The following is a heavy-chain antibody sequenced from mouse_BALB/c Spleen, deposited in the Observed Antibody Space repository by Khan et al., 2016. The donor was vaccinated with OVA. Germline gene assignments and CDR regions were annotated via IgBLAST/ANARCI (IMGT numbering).Heavy chain of an antibody. J-gene: IGHJ2*01. CDR1: GYTFTNHW. D-gene: IGHD2-13*01. Sequence: QVQLKQSGAELVRPGASVKLSCQASGYTFTNHWINWVKQRPGQGLEWIGNIYPSDSYTNYNHQFKDKATLTVDKSSSAAYMQLSSPTSEDSAVDYGTRGEPGSFDYWGQGTTLTVSS. CDR2: IYPSDSYT. CDR3: TRGEPGSFDY. V-gene: IGHV1-69*02.